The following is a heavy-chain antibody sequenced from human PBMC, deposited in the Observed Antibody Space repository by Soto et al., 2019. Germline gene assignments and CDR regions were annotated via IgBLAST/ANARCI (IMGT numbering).Heavy chain of an antibody. Sequence: SETLSLTCTVSGGSISSGDYYWSWIRQPPGKGLEWIGYIYYSGSTYYNPSLKSRVTISVDTSKNQFSLKLSSVTAADTAVYYCARRVTYGSGSYFAWFDPWGQGTLVAVSS. CDR3: ARRVTYGSGSYFAWFDP. CDR2: IYYSGST. J-gene: IGHJ5*02. V-gene: IGHV4-30-4*01. CDR1: GGSISSGDYY. D-gene: IGHD3-10*01.